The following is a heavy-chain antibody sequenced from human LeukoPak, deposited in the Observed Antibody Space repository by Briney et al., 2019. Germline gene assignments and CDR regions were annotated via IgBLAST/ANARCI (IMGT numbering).Heavy chain of an antibody. J-gene: IGHJ1*01. CDR2: ISGSGGST. CDR3: AKASSGPLYFQH. Sequence: GGSLRLSRAASGFTFSSYAMSWVRQAPGKGLEWVSAISGSGGSTYYADSVKGRFTISRDNSKNTLYLQMNSLRAEDTAVYYCAKASSGPLYFQHWGQGTLVTVSS. D-gene: IGHD3-22*01. V-gene: IGHV3-23*01. CDR1: GFTFSSYA.